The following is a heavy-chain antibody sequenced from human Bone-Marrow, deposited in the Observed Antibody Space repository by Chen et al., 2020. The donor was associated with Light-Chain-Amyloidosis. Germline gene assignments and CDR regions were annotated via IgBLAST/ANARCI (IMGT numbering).Heavy chain of an antibody. J-gene: IGHJ4*02. V-gene: IGHV4-34*01. CDR3: AGGGRGALVRGRFYF. CDR2: ISHSGST. CDR1: GGSISDFH. Sequence: QVHLQQWGAGLLKPSETLSLTCAVYGGSISDFHWSWIRQPPGKGLEWIGEISHSGSTNYNPSLKSRVNLSVDTSKNQFSLKLNSVTAADTGVYYWAGGGRGALVRGRFYFRGQGNLVTVSS. D-gene: IGHD6-13*01.